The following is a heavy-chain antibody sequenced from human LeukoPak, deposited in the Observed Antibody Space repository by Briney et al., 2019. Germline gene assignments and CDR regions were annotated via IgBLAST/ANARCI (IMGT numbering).Heavy chain of an antibody. Sequence: GGSLRLSCAASGFTFSSYGMSWVRQAPGKGLEWVSAISGSGGSTYYADSVKGRFTISRDNSKNTLYLRMNSLRAEDTAVYYCAKLLHYDSSGYFETDAFDIWGQGTMVTVSS. D-gene: IGHD3-22*01. J-gene: IGHJ3*02. V-gene: IGHV3-23*01. CDR2: ISGSGGST. CDR3: AKLLHYDSSGYFETDAFDI. CDR1: GFTFSSYG.